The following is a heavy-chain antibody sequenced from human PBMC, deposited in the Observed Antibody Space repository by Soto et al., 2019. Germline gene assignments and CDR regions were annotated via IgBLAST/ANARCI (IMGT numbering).Heavy chain of an antibody. V-gene: IGHV3-30*18. CDR1: GFTFSSYG. CDR3: AKLIAKTGPGWFDP. D-gene: IGHD2-8*01. J-gene: IGHJ5*02. CDR2: ISYDGSNK. Sequence: GGSLSLSCASSGFTFSSYGMHWVRQAPGKGLERVAVISYDGSNKYYADSVKGRFTISRDNSKNTLYLQMNSLRAEVSAVYYCAKLIAKTGPGWFDPWGQGTLVTVSS.